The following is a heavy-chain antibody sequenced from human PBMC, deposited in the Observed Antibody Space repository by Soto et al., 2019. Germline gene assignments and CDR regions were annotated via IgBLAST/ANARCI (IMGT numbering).Heavy chain of an antibody. CDR2: ISYEGSHT. D-gene: IGHD2-15*01. V-gene: IGHV3-30*18. CDR3: AKEVHCGGGSCSWSEGFEY. CDR1: GFIFSSYG. J-gene: IGHJ4*02. Sequence: QVQLVESGGGVVQPGRSLRLSCAASGFIFSSYGMHWVRQAPGKGLEWVAVISYEGSHTYYADSVKGRFTITRDNSKNTLYLQMNSLRPEDTAVYYCAKEVHCGGGSCSWSEGFEYRGQGTLLTVSS.